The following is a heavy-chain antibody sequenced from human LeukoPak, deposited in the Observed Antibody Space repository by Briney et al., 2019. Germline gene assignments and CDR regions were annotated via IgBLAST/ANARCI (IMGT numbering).Heavy chain of an antibody. CDR1: GFTFSSYA. Sequence: PGGSLRLSCAASGFTFSSYAMSWVRQAPGKGLEWVSYISNSGSTIYYADSVKGRFTISRDNAKNSLYLQMNSLRAEDTAVYYCARAWYYDILTGWPPFDYWGQGTLVTVSS. J-gene: IGHJ4*02. D-gene: IGHD3-9*01. V-gene: IGHV3-48*04. CDR3: ARAWYYDILTGWPPFDY. CDR2: ISNSGSTI.